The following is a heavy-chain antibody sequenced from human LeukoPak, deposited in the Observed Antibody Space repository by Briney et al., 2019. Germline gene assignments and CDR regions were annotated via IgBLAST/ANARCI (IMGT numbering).Heavy chain of an antibody. CDR3: ARVRHFFYDNRALPLPDAFDI. V-gene: IGHV4-39*07. CDR2: IFYSGST. CDR1: GGSISSSSYY. D-gene: IGHD2/OR15-2a*01. J-gene: IGHJ3*02. Sequence: SETLSLTCTVSGGSISSSSYYWGWVRQPPGKALEWIGNIFYSGSTYYSPSLKSRVTISLDTSRNQFSLKLNSVTAADTAVYYCARVRHFFYDNRALPLPDAFDIWGQGTMVSVSS.